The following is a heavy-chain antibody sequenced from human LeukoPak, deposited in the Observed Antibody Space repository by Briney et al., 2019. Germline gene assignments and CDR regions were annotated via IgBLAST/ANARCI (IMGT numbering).Heavy chain of an antibody. CDR1: GFTFCSYA. CDR2: ISGRAAST. J-gene: IGHJ4*02. Sequence: GGSLRLSCAASGFTFCSYAMTWVRQAPGKGLEWVSGISGRAASTYYADSVKGRFTISRDNSKNMLYLHMNSLRGEDTAIYYCAKALVVAVDASRAFDNWGQGTLVTVSS. D-gene: IGHD2-15*01. V-gene: IGHV3-23*01. CDR3: AKALVVAVDASRAFDN.